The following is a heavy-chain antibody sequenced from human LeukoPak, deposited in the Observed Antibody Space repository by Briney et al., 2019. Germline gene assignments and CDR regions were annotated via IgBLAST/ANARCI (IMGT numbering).Heavy chain of an antibody. Sequence: SVKVSCKASGGTFSSYAISWVRQAPGQGLEWMGGIIPIFGTTNYAQKFQGRVTITTDESTSTTYMELSSLRSEDTAVYYCARGLEYSSSSPPGYWGQGTLVSVSS. D-gene: IGHD6-6*01. CDR1: GGTFSSYA. CDR2: IIPIFGTT. J-gene: IGHJ4*02. V-gene: IGHV1-69*05. CDR3: ARGLEYSSSSPPGY.